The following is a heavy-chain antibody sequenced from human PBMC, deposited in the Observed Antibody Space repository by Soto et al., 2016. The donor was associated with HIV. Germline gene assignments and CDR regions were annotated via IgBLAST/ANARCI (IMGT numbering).Heavy chain of an antibody. CDR2: ISWNSGNI. V-gene: IGHV3-9*01. CDR3: VKDNSGWYYFDY. D-gene: IGHD6-19*01. Sequence: EVQLVESGGGLVQPGRSLRLSCAASGFSFDEYAMHWVRQVPGKGLEWVSGISWNSGNIGYADSVKGRFTISRDNAKNSLVLQMNSLRLEDTAFYYCVKDNSGWYYFDYWGQGTLVTVSS. J-gene: IGHJ4*02. CDR1: GFSFDEYA.